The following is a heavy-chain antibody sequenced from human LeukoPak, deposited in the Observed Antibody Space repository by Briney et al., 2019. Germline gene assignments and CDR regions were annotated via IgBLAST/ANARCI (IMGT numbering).Heavy chain of an antibody. CDR2: ISSSSSTI. V-gene: IGHV3-48*01. D-gene: IGHD1-1*01. Sequence: SGGSLRLSCAASGFTFSSYSMNWVRQAPGKGLEWVSYISSSSSTIYYADSVKGRLTISRDNAKNSLYLQMNSLRAEDTAVYYCVQEKDYWGQGTLVTVSS. CDR1: GFTFSSYS. CDR3: VQEKDY. J-gene: IGHJ4*02.